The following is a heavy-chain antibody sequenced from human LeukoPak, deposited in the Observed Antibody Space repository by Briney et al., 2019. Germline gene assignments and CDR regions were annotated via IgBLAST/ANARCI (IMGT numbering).Heavy chain of an antibody. V-gene: IGHV1-18*01. D-gene: IGHD4-17*01. CDR1: GYTFTSYG. CDR2: ISAYNGNT. Sequence: GASVKVSCKASGYTFTSYGISWVRQAPGQGLEWMGWISAYNGNTNYAQKFQGRVTITADKSTSTAYMELSSLRSEDTAVYYCARGGITVTTSPSDAFDIWGQGTMVTVSS. CDR3: ARGGITVTTSPSDAFDI. J-gene: IGHJ3*02.